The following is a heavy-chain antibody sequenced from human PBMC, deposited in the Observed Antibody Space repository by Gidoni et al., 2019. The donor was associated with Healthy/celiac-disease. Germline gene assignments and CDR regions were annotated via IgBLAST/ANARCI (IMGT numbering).Heavy chain of an antibody. Sequence: EVQLVESGGGLVKPGGSLRLSCAASGFTFSSYSMNWVRQASGKGLEWVSSISSSSSYIYYADSVKGRFTISRDNAKNSLYLQMNSLRAEDTAVYYCARDRPQYAFDIWGQGTMVTVSS. CDR1: GFTFSSYS. J-gene: IGHJ3*02. CDR3: ARDRPQYAFDI. CDR2: ISSSSSYI. V-gene: IGHV3-21*01.